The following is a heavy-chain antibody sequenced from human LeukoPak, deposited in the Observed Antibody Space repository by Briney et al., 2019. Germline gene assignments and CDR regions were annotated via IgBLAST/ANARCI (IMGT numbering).Heavy chain of an antibody. Sequence: ASVKVSCKASGYTFTGYYMHWVRQAPGQGLEWMGWINPNSGGTNYAQKFQGRVTMTRDTSISTAYMELSRLRSDDTAVYYCARDLYCSSTSRYEAKTGDYWGQGTLVTVSS. CDR1: GYTFTGYY. CDR2: INPNSGGT. V-gene: IGHV1-2*02. D-gene: IGHD2-2*01. CDR3: ARDLYCSSTSRYEAKTGDY. J-gene: IGHJ4*02.